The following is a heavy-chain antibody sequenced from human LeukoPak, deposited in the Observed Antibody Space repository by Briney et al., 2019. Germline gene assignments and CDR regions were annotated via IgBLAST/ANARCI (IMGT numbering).Heavy chain of an antibody. CDR1: GFNFNSYG. V-gene: IGHV3-23*01. Sequence: GGTLRLSCAASGFNFNSYGMSWVRQAPGKGLEWVSAISGSGGSIYYADSVKGRFTISRDNAKNSLYLQMNSLRAEDTAVYYCARAGGGSGDYFDYWGQGTLVTVSS. CDR2: ISGSGGSI. CDR3: ARAGGGSGDYFDY. J-gene: IGHJ4*02. D-gene: IGHD6-19*01.